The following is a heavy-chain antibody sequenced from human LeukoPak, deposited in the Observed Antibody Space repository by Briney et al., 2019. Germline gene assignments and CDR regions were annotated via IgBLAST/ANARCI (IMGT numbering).Heavy chain of an antibody. CDR3: ARGRFTVGSVGAAYYYYYIDV. CDR1: GDSISSSSYA. V-gene: IGHV4-39*07. D-gene: IGHD3-10*01. Sequence: PSETLSLTCTGSGDSISSSSYAWAWIRQPPGKGREGLATVYYRVTSYSNPSLRSRASISLDASQNQLSLRVHYVTAAHTAVYSCARGRFTVGSVGAAYYYYYIDVWRKTPTATVSS. CDR2: VYYRVTS. J-gene: IGHJ6*03.